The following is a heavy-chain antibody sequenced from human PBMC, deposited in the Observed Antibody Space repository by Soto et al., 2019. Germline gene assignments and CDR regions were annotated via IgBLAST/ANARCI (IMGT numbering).Heavy chain of an antibody. CDR2: ITSSSSYI. CDR1: GFTFSSYS. J-gene: IGHJ4*02. CDR3: ARSQWPPNDY. D-gene: IGHD6-19*01. V-gene: IGHV3-21*01. Sequence: EVQLVESGGGLVKPGGSLRLSCAASGFTFSSYSMNWVRQAPGKGLEWVSTITSSSSYIYYADSVKGRFTISRDNAKNSLYLQMNSLSAEDTAVYYCARSQWPPNDYWGQGTLVTVSS.